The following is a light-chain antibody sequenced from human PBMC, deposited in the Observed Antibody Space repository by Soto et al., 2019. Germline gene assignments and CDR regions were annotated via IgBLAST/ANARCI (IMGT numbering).Light chain of an antibody. V-gene: IGLV2-14*01. CDR1: SSDVGAYNY. CDR2: DVS. J-gene: IGLJ2*01. CDR3: SSYTSSSTLDVV. Sequence: SALTQPASVSGSPGQSITISCTGTSSDVGAYNYVSWYQQHPGKAPKLMIYDVSNRPSGVSNRFSGSKSGNTASLTISGLQAEDEAYYYCSSYTSSSTLDVVFGGGTKLTVL.